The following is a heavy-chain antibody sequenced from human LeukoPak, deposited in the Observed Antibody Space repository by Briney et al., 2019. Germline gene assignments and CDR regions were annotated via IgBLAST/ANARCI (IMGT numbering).Heavy chain of an antibody. D-gene: IGHD3-9*01. CDR2: MNPNSGNT. Sequence: ASVKVSCKASGYTFTSYDINWVRQATGQGLEWMGWMNPNSGNTGYAQKFQGRVTMTRNTSISTAYMELSSLRSEDTAVYYCTIRDVYDILTGYDYWGQGTLVTVSS. CDR1: GYTFTSYD. CDR3: TIRDVYDILTGYDY. V-gene: IGHV1-8*01. J-gene: IGHJ4*02.